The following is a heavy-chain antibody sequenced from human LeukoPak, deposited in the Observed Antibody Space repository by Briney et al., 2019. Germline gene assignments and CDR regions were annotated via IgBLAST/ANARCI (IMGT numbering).Heavy chain of an antibody. J-gene: IGHJ3*02. CDR3: AKDSPSYGGEAFDI. CDR2: ISGSGGST. Sequence: TGGSLRLSCAASGFTFITYAMSWVRQAPGKGLEWVSAISGSGGSTYYADSVKGRFTISRDNSKNTLYLQMNSLRAEDTAVYYCAKDSPSYGGEAFDIWGQGTMVTVSS. D-gene: IGHD4-17*01. V-gene: IGHV3-23*01. CDR1: GFTFITYA.